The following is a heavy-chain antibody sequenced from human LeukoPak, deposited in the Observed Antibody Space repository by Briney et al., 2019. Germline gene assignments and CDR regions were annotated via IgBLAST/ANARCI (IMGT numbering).Heavy chain of an antibody. CDR1: GYTFTGYY. CDR3: ARDLGWSSSH. Sequence: ASVKVSCKASGYTFTGYYMHWVRQAPRQGLEWMGWINPNSSGTNYAQKFQDRVTMTRDTSINTAYMELSGLRSDDTAVYYCARDLGWSSSHWGQGTLVTVSS. V-gene: IGHV1-2*02. J-gene: IGHJ4*02. CDR2: INPNSSGT. D-gene: IGHD6-6*01.